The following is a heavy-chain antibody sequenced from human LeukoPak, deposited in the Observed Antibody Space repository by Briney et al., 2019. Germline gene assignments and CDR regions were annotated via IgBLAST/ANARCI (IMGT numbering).Heavy chain of an antibody. CDR2: ISSSGTYI. J-gene: IGHJ4*02. Sequence: GGSLRLSCAASGFTFSSYAMNWVRQAPGKGLEWVSSISSSGTYIYYADSVKGRFTISRDNAKNSLYLQMNSLRAEDTAVYYCARPLFAGSDWYVSDYWGQGTLVTVSS. D-gene: IGHD6-19*01. CDR3: ARPLFAGSDWYVSDY. CDR1: GFTFSSYA. V-gene: IGHV3-21*01.